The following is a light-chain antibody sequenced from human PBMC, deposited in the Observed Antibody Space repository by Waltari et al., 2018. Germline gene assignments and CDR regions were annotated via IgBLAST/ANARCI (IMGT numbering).Light chain of an antibody. V-gene: IGLV6-57*04. CDR1: SGSIGRNY. CDR3: QSYDGGIWV. J-gene: IGLJ3*02. CDR2: EDD. Sequence: FMLTQPHSVSESPGKTVTISCTRNSGSIGRNYVHWYHQRPGGAPTIVIFEDDQRPSGVPVRFSGSIDSASNPASLTLSGLEIEDEGDYYCQSYDGGIWVFGGGTRLTVL.